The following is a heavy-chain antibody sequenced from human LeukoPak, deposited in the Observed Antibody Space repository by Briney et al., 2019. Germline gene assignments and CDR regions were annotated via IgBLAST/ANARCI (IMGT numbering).Heavy chain of an antibody. D-gene: IGHD3-10*01. Sequence: GASVKVSCKASGGTFSSYAISWVRQAPGQGREWMGGIIPIFGTANYAQKFQGRVTITTDESTSTAYMELSSLRSEDTAVYYCARMQVREVITYYFDYWGQGTLVTVSS. CDR2: IIPIFGTA. V-gene: IGHV1-69*05. CDR3: ARMQVREVITYYFDY. CDR1: GGTFSSYA. J-gene: IGHJ4*02.